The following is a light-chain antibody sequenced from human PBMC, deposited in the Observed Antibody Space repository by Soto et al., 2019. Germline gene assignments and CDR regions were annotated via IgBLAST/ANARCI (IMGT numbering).Light chain of an antibody. Sequence: QSVLTQPPSASGSPGQSVTISCTGTSSDVGGYNYVSWYQQHPGKVPKLMISEVSKRPSGVPDRFSGSKSGNTASLSVSGLQAEDEADYFCSSYAGNNKYVFGTGTKLTVL. CDR2: EVS. CDR1: SSDVGGYNY. V-gene: IGLV2-8*01. J-gene: IGLJ1*01. CDR3: SSYAGNNKYV.